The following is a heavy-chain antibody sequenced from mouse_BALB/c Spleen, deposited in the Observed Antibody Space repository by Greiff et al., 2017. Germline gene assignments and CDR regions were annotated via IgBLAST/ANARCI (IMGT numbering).Heavy chain of an antibody. D-gene: IGHD1-2*01. V-gene: IGHV7-1*02. J-gene: IGHJ4*01. Sequence: EVQGVESGGGLVQPGGSLRLSCATSGFTFSDFYMEWVRQPPGKRLEWIAASRNKATDYTTAYSASVKGRFIVSRYTSQSILYLQMNALRAEDTAIYYCERDARYYGVYAMDDWGQGTSVTVSA. CDR3: ERDARYYGVYAMDD. CDR1: GFTFSDFY. CDR2: SRNKATDYTT.